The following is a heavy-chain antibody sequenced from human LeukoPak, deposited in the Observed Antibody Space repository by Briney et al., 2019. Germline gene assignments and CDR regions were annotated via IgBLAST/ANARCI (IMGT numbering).Heavy chain of an antibody. CDR1: GGSFSSYA. CDR3: ASAVGWELLVPSDY. D-gene: IGHD1-26*01. Sequence: WASVKVSCKASGGSFSSYAISWVRQAPGQGLEWMGGVVPLFGTANYAQKFQGRVTITADKSTSTAYMELSSLRSEDTAVYYCASAVGWELLVPSDYWGQGTLVTVSS. J-gene: IGHJ4*02. CDR2: VVPLFGTA. V-gene: IGHV1-69*06.